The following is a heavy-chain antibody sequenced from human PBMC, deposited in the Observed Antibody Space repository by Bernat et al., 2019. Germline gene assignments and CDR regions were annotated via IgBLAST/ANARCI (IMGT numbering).Heavy chain of an antibody. Sequence: QLQLQESGPGLVKPSETLSLTCTVSGGSISSSSYYWGWIRQPPGKGLEWIGSIYYSGSTYYNPSLKSRVTISVDTSKNQFSLRLSSVTAANTAVYYSASLLRYSPYYGMDVWRQGTTVTVSS. CDR1: GGSISSSSYY. J-gene: IGHJ6*02. V-gene: IGHV4-39*01. CDR3: ASLLRYSPYYGMDV. CDR2: IYYSGST. D-gene: IGHD3-9*01.